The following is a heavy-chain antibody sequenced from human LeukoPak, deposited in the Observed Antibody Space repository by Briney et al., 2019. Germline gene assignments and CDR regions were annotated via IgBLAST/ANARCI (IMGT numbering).Heavy chain of an antibody. V-gene: IGHV1-18*01. CDR1: GYTFTSCG. D-gene: IGHD3-22*01. CDR3: ARDVPYYYDSSPSESDY. J-gene: IGHJ4*02. CDR2: ISAYNGNT. Sequence: ASVKVSCKASGYTFTSCGISWVRQAPGQGLEWMGWISAYNGNTNYAQKLQGRVTMTTDTSTSTAYMELRSLRSDDTAVYYCARDVPYYYDSSPSESDYWGQGTLVTVSS.